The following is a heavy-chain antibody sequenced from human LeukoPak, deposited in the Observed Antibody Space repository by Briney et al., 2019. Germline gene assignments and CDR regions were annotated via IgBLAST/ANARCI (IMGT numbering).Heavy chain of an antibody. Sequence: EGSLRLSCAASGFTFRTYRMNWVRQAPGKGLEWLSYIDSSSTTIFYADSVKGRFTISRDNAKGSLYLQMNSLRDEDTAVYYCARVKWGSGVSFDYWGQGTLVTVSS. D-gene: IGHD2-15*01. V-gene: IGHV3-48*02. CDR1: GFTFRTYR. CDR3: ARVKWGSGVSFDY. J-gene: IGHJ4*02. CDR2: IDSSSTTI.